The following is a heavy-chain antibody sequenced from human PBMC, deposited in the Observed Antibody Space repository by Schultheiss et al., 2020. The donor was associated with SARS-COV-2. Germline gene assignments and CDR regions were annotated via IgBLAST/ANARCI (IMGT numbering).Heavy chain of an antibody. J-gene: IGHJ4*03. CDR1: GFTFSSYG. CDR2: IWYDGSNK. Sequence: GGSLRLSCAASGFTFSSYGMHWVRQAPGKGLEWVAVIWYDGSNKYYADSVKGRFTISRDNSKNTLYLEMNSLRGEDSAVYYCARVAIAARPGAFDYWGQGTTVTVSS. V-gene: IGHV3-33*08. CDR3: ARVAIAARPGAFDY. D-gene: IGHD6-6*01.